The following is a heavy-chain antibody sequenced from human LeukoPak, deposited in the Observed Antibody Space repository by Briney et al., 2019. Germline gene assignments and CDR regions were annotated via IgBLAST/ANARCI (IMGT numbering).Heavy chain of an antibody. V-gene: IGHV1-69*13. CDR2: IILIFGTA. Sequence: SVKVSCKASGGTFSSYAISWVRQAPGQGLEWMGGIILIFGTANYAQKFQGRVTITADESTSTAYMELSSLRSEDTAVYYCARDRVVGATTVFDYWGQGTLVTVSS. CDR3: ARDRVVGATTVFDY. CDR1: GGTFSSYA. D-gene: IGHD1-26*01. J-gene: IGHJ4*02.